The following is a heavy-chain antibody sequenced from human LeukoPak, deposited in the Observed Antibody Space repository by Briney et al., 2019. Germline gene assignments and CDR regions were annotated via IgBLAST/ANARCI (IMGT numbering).Heavy chain of an antibody. CDR3: AKARYCSGGTCPEWFDP. V-gene: IGHV3-23*01. D-gene: IGHD2-15*01. J-gene: IGHJ5*02. CDR1: GFTISDYA. Sequence: PGGSLRLSCAASGFTISDYAMNWVRQALGRGLEWVSTISYSGGNTYYADPVKGRFTISRDNSKNTLYLQMNSLRAEDTAIYYCAKARYCSGGTCPEWFDPWAREPWSPSPQ. CDR2: ISYSGGNT.